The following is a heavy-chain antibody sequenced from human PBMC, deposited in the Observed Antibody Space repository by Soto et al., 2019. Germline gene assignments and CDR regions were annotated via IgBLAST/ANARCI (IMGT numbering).Heavy chain of an antibody. CDR2: MYYSGTT. D-gene: IGHD3-22*01. CDR1: GGSISSCDFY. V-gene: IGHV4-39*01. CDR3: AVVDSTGNWFDP. J-gene: IGHJ5*02. Sequence: PSETLSLTCTVSGGSISSCDFYWGWLRQPPGKGLDFIGSMYYSGTTYYNPSLKNRITISVDTSKNQFSLKLISVTAADTAVYYCAVVDSTGNWFDPWGQGALVTVSS.